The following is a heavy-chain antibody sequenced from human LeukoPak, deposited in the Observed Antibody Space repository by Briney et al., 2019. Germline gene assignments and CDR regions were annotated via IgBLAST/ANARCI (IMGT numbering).Heavy chain of an antibody. CDR3: AKDPSGSSDGLPGY. V-gene: IGHV3-30*02. J-gene: IGHJ4*02. CDR1: GSTFSSYG. Sequence: TGGSLRLSCAASGSTFSSYGMHWVRQASGKGLEWVAFIRYDGSNKYYAGSVKGRFTISRDNSKNTLYLQMNSLRAEDTAVYYCAKDPSGSSDGLPGYWGQGTLVTVSS. D-gene: IGHD1-26*01. CDR2: IRYDGSNK.